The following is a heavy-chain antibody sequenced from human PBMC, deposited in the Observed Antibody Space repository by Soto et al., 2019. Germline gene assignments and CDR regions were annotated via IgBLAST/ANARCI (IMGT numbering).Heavy chain of an antibody. CDR2: IWYDGSNK. Sequence: GGSLRLSCAASGFTFSSYGMHWVRQAPGKGLEWVAVIWYDGSNKYYADSVKGRFTIFRDNSKNTLYLQMNSLRAEDTAVYYCARDEGLGVNYYYYGVDVWGQGTTVTVSS. V-gene: IGHV3-33*01. CDR1: GFTFSSYG. J-gene: IGHJ6*02. CDR3: ARDEGLGVNYYYYGVDV. D-gene: IGHD3-10*01.